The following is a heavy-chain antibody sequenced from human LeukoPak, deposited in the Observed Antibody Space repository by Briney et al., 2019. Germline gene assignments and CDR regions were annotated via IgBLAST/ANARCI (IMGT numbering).Heavy chain of an antibody. J-gene: IGHJ4*02. Sequence: GGSLRLSCGASRFTFSSYGMHWVRQAPGKGLEWVANIKQSGTETFLMDAVKGRFTVSRDNGKNTLYLQMNSLTIEDSAMYYCARKGDGRVDYWGQGTPVTVSS. CDR2: IKQSGTET. CDR1: RFTFSSYG. D-gene: IGHD1-26*01. CDR3: ARKGDGRVDY. V-gene: IGHV3-7*01.